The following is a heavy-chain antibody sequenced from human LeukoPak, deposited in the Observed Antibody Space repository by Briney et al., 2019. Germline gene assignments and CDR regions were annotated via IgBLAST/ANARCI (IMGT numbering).Heavy chain of an antibody. CDR2: IIPIFGIA. D-gene: IGHD5-18*01. CDR3: ARGSDTAMDPDWYFDL. CDR1: GGTFSSYA. V-gene: IGHV1-69*04. Sequence: GSSVKVSCKASGGTFSSYAISWVRQAPGQGLEWMGRIIPIFGIANYAQKFQGRVTITADKSTSTAYMELSSLRSEDTAVYYCARGSDTAMDPDWYFDLWGRGTLVTVPS. J-gene: IGHJ2*01.